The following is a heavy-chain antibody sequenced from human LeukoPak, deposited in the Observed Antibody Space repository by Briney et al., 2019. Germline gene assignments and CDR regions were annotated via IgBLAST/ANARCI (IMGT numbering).Heavy chain of an antibody. J-gene: IGHJ4*02. CDR2: ISSSSSYI. V-gene: IGHV3-21*01. Sequence: PGGSLRLSCAASGFTFSSYSMNWVRQAPGKGLEWVSSISSSSSYIYYADSVEGRFTISRDNARNSLYLQMNSLRAEDTAVYYCARDGARGVGITMVRYRYFDYWGQGTLVTVSS. D-gene: IGHD3-10*01. CDR1: GFTFSSYS. CDR3: ARDGARGVGITMVRYRYFDY.